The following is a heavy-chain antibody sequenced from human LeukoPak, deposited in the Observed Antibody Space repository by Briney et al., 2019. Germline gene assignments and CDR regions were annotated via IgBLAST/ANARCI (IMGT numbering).Heavy chain of an antibody. CDR1: GFIFSNDA. D-gene: IGHD1-26*01. Sequence: PGRSLRLSCAASGFIFSNDAMHWVRQAPGKGLEWVAFIWFDGSNKHFADSVKGRFTISRDNSKNTMYLQMSSLRAEDTAVYYCARLASGSYPNYFDYWGQGILVTVSS. J-gene: IGHJ4*02. V-gene: IGHV3-33*01. CDR3: ARLASGSYPNYFDY. CDR2: IWFDGSNK.